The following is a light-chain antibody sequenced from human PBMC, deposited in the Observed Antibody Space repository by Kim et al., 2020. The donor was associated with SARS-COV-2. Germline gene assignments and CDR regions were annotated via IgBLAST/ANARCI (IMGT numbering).Light chain of an antibody. J-gene: IGLJ2*01. CDR2: EVS. CDR1: SSDVGGYNY. CDR3: SSYGGSNNVV. Sequence: QSALTQPPSASGSPGQSVTISCTGTSSDVGGYNYVSWYQQYPGKAPKLLIYEVSKRPSGVPDRFSGSKSGNTASLTVSGLQAEDEADYCCSSYGGSNNVVFGGGTKLTVL. V-gene: IGLV2-8*01.